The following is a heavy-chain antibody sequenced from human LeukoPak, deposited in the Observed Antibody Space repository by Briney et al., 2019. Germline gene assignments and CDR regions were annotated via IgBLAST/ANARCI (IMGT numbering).Heavy chain of an antibody. CDR2: INSNSGAT. CDR1: GYTFTGYY. V-gene: IGHV1-2*02. J-gene: IGHJ6*02. CDR3: ARDIVVVPAAIPTRYYGMDV. D-gene: IGHD2-2*01. Sequence: ASVKVSCKASGYTFTGYYIHWVRQAPGQGLEWMGWINSNSGATNYAQKFQGRVTMTRDTSISTAYMELTRLGSDDTAVYYCARDIVVVPAAIPTRYYGMDVWGQGTTVPVS.